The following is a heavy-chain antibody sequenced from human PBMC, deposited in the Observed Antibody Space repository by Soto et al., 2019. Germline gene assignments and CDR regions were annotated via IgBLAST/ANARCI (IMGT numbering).Heavy chain of an antibody. CDR1: GGSFSGYY. V-gene: IGHV4-34*01. Sequence: SETLSLTCAVYGGSFSGYYWSWIRQPPGKGLEWIGEINHSGSTNYNPSLKSRVTISVDTSKNQFSLKLSSVTAADTAVYYCARDTDSSGIDYWGQGTLVTVSS. CDR3: ARDTDSSGIDY. CDR2: INHSGST. D-gene: IGHD3-22*01. J-gene: IGHJ4*02.